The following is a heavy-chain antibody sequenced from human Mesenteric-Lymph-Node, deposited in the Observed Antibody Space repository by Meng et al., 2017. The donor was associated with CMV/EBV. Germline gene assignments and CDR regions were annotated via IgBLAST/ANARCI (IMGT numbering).Heavy chain of an antibody. CDR2: INPNSGAT. Sequence: ASVKVSCKASGYTFTGYYIHWVRQAPGQGLEWMGWINPNSGATNYAQKFRGRVTMTRDTSTSTAQMELTRLTSDDTAVYYCGGDYYDASGSHHSTGDYWGQGTLVTVSS. D-gene: IGHD3-22*01. J-gene: IGHJ4*02. CDR1: GYTFTGYY. V-gene: IGHV1-2*02. CDR3: GGDYYDASGSHHSTGDY.